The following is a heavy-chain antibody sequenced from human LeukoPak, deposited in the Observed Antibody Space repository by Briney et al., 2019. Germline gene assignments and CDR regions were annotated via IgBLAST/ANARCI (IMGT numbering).Heavy chain of an antibody. CDR1: GFTFSSNW. J-gene: IGHJ6*02. Sequence: GGSLRLSCATSGFTFSSNWMSWVRHAPGRGLEWVANIKPDGSAEYYAASVKGRFTVSRDNAKNSLYLQMRNLRAEDTAVYFCARGGGLDVWGQGATVTVSS. CDR2: IKPDGSAE. V-gene: IGHV3-7*03. CDR3: ARGGGLDV. D-gene: IGHD3-16*01.